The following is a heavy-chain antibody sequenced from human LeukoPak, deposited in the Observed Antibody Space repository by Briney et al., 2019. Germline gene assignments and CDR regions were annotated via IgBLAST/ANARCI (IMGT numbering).Heavy chain of an antibody. D-gene: IGHD1-1*01. Sequence: GGSLRLSCAASGFTFSSYAMSWVRQAPGKGLEWVAVISYDGSNKYYADSVKGRFTISRDNSKNTLYLQMNSLRAEDTAVYYCASNWNSPDYWGQGTLVTVSS. CDR1: GFTFSSYA. CDR2: ISYDGSNK. CDR3: ASNWNSPDY. V-gene: IGHV3-30*03. J-gene: IGHJ4*02.